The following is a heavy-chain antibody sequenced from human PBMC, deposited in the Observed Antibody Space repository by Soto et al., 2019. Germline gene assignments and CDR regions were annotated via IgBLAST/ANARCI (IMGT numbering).Heavy chain of an antibody. CDR1: GFTFSSYG. Sequence: QVQLVESGGGVVQPGRSLRLSCAASGFTFSSYGMHWVRQAPGKGLEWVAVIWYDGSNKYYADSVKGRFTIPRDNSKNTISRKRNTLRAEGREGYYDAGWGLAAGDCGGRGPLVSVSS. D-gene: IGHD6-19*01. CDR2: IWYDGSNK. J-gene: IGHJ4*02. V-gene: IGHV3-33*01. CDR3: AGWGLAAGDC.